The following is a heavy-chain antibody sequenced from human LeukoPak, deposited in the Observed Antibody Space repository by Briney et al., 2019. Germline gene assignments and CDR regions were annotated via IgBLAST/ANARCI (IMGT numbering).Heavy chain of an antibody. CDR3: ARARPMTPDY. J-gene: IGHJ4*02. D-gene: IGHD3-22*01. Sequence: SETLSLTCTVSGGSISSYYWSWIRQPPGKGLEWIGYIYYSGSTNYNPSLKSRVTMSLDTSKNLFSLNLSSVTAVDTAVYYCARARPMTPDYWGQGTLVTVSS. CDR2: IYYSGST. CDR1: GGSISSYY. V-gene: IGHV4-59*08.